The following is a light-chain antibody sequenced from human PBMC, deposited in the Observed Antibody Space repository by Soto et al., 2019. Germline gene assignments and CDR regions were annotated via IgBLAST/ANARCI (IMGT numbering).Light chain of an antibody. J-gene: IGLJ1*01. CDR3: SLYTTSSTYV. CDR2: EVN. V-gene: IGLV2-18*01. Sequence: QSVLTQPPSVSGSPGQSVTIPCTGTSSDVGTYNRVSWYQKPPGTAPKLMIYEVNNRPSGVPDRFSGSYSGNTASLTISGLQAEDEADYYCSLYTTSSTYVFGTGTKVTVL. CDR1: SSDVGTYNR.